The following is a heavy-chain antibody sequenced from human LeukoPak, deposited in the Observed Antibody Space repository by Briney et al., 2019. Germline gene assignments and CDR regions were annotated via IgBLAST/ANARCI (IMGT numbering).Heavy chain of an antibody. V-gene: IGHV2-70*11. CDR1: GFSLSTSGMC. Sequence: SGPTLVNPTQTLTLTCTFSGFSLSTSGMCVSWIRQPAGKALEWLARIDWDDDKYYSTSLKTRLTISKDTSKNQVVLTMTNMDPVDTATYYCARMAGYSYAFDAFDIWGQGTMVTVSS. J-gene: IGHJ3*02. D-gene: IGHD5-18*01. CDR2: IDWDDDK. CDR3: ARMAGYSYAFDAFDI.